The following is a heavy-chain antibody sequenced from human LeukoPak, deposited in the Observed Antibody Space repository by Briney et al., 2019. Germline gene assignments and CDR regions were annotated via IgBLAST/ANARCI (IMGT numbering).Heavy chain of an antibody. CDR3: AGDIASGYDPLFDY. D-gene: IGHD5-12*01. CDR2: IIPILGMA. Sequence: SVKVSCKASGGTFSSYAISWVRQAPGQGLEWMGRIIPILGMANYAQKFQGRVTITADKSTSTAYMELSSLRSEDTAVYYCAGDIASGYDPLFDYWGQGTLVTVSS. CDR1: GGTFSSYA. V-gene: IGHV1-69*04. J-gene: IGHJ4*02.